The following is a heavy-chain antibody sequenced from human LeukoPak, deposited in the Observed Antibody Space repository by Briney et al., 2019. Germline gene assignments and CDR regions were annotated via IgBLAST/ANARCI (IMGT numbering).Heavy chain of an antibody. D-gene: IGHD1-1*01. J-gene: IGHJ6*02. V-gene: IGHV4-59*01. CDR1: GGSLSSYY. CDR3: ARDRGWKCYYGMDV. Sequence: SETLSLTCTVSGGSLSSYYWSWIRQPPGKGLEWIGYIYYSGSTNYNPSLKSRVTISVDTSKNQFSLKLSTVTAADAAVYYCARDRGWKCYYGMDVWGQGTTVTVSS. CDR2: IYYSGST.